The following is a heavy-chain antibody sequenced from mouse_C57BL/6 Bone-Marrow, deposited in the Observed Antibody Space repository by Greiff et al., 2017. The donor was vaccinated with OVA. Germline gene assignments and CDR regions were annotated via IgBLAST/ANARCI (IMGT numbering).Heavy chain of an antibody. J-gene: IGHJ2*01. Sequence: VQLQQPGAELVQPGASVKLSCKASGYTFTSYWMHWVKQTPGQGLEWIGMIHPNSGITNYNEKFKSKATLTVDKSSSTSNMELRSLTSEDSAGYYWARSDFYGSSRDYFGYWGQGTTLTVSS. CDR1: GYTFTSYW. CDR2: IHPNSGIT. D-gene: IGHD1-1*01. CDR3: ARSDFYGSSRDYFGY. V-gene: IGHV1-64*01.